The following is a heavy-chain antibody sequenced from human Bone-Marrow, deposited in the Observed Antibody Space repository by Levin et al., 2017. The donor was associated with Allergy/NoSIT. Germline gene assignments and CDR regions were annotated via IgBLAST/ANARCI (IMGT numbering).Heavy chain of an antibody. V-gene: IGHV3-23*01. D-gene: IGHD3-10*01. J-gene: IGHJ3*01. CDR3: TRKIPFGPVALDV. CDR1: GFIFSNYA. CDR2: VRGSDTNI. Sequence: GGSLRLSCAASGFIFSNYALSWVRQAPGKGLEWVSTVRGSDTNIYYADSVRDRFTISRDNSKDTLYLQMNNLRPEDTAVYFCTRKIPFGPVALDVWGQGTMVTVSS.